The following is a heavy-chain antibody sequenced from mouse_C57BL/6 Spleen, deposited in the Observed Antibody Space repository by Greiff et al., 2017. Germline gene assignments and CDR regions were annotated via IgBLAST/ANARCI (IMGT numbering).Heavy chain of an antibody. V-gene: IGHV14-1*01. CDR2: IDPEDGDT. Sequence: EVKLEESGAELVRPGASVKLSCTASGFNIKDYYMHWVKQRPEQGLEWIGRIDPEDGDTEYAPKFQGKATMTADTSSNTAYLQLSSLTSEDTAVYYCTTGSSYPYYAMDYWGQGTSVTVSS. J-gene: IGHJ4*01. CDR3: TTGSSYPYYAMDY. D-gene: IGHD1-1*01. CDR1: GFNIKDYY.